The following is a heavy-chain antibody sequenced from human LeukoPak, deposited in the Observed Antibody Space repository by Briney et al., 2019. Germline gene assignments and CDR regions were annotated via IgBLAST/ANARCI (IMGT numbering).Heavy chain of an antibody. J-gene: IGHJ6*02. CDR2: ISAYNGNT. Sequence: ASVKVSCKASGYTFTSYGISWVRQAPGQGLEWMGWISAYNGNTNYAQKLQGRVTMTTDTSTSTAYMELRSLRSDDTAVYYCARGPSYGYSSSWFYYYYGMDVWGQGTTVTVSS. V-gene: IGHV1-18*01. D-gene: IGHD6-13*01. CDR3: ARGPSYGYSSSWFYYYYGMDV. CDR1: GYTFTSYG.